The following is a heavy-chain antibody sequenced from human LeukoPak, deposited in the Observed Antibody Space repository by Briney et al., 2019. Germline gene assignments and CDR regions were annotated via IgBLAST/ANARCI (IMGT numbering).Heavy chain of an antibody. Sequence: ASVKVSCKASGYTFTSYDINWVRQATGQGLEWMGWMNPNSGNTGYAQKFQGRVTMTRNTSISTAYMEPSSLRSEDTAVYYCARGSSDLWFGELLYHYWGQGTLVTVSS. V-gene: IGHV1-8*01. CDR2: MNPNSGNT. CDR3: ARGSSDLWFGELLYHY. D-gene: IGHD3-10*01. J-gene: IGHJ4*02. CDR1: GYTFTSYD.